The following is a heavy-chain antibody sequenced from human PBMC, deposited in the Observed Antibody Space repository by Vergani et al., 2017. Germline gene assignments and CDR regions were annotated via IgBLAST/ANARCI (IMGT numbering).Heavy chain of an antibody. V-gene: IGHV1-18*01. Sequence: QVQLVQSGAEVKKPGASVKVSCKASGYTFTSYGISWVRRAPGQGLEWMGWISAYNGNTNYAQKLQGRVTMTTDTSTSTAYMELRSLRSDDTAVYYCARTAVETYYYYYGMDVWGQGTTVTVSS. CDR2: ISAYNGNT. CDR3: ARTAVETYYYYYGMDV. J-gene: IGHJ6*02. CDR1: GYTFTSYG.